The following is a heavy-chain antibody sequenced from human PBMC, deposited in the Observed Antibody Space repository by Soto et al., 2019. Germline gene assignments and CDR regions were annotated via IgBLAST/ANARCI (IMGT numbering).Heavy chain of an antibody. J-gene: IGHJ4*02. D-gene: IGHD6-6*01. CDR2: IIADNGNT. CDR3: ARASLRGYSSSSYFDY. V-gene: IGHV1-3*01. Sequence: ASVKVSCKASGFTFTSYAMHWVRQAPGQRLEWMGWIIADNGNTKYSRKFQGRVTITRDTSASTAYMELSSLRSEDTAVYYCARASLRGYSSSSYFDYWGQGTLVTVSS. CDR1: GFTFTSYA.